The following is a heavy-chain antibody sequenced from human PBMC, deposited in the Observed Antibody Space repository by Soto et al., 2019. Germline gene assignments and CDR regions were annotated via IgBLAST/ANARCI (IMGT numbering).Heavy chain of an antibody. V-gene: IGHV4-34*01. D-gene: IGHD3-22*01. CDR1: GGSFSGYY. J-gene: IGHJ5*02. CDR3: ARTLTMIGHHDWFDP. CDR2: INHSGST. Sequence: QVQLQQWGAGLLKPSETLSLTCAVYGGSFSGYYWSWIRQPPGKGLEWIGEINHSGSTNYNPSLKSRVTISVDPSKNQSSLKLSSVTAADTAVYYCARTLTMIGHHDWFDPWGQGTLVTVSS.